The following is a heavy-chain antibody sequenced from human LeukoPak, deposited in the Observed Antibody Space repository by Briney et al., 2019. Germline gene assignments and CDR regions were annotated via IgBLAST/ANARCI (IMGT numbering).Heavy chain of an antibody. J-gene: IGHJ5*02. CDR3: ARATYGSGPNWFDP. CDR2: INPNSGGT. Sequence: ASVKVSCKASGYTFTGYYMHWVRQAPGQGLEWMGRINPNSGGTNYAQKFQGRVTMTRDTSISTAYMELSRLRSDDTAVYYCARATYGSGPNWFDPWGQGTLVTVSS. D-gene: IGHD3-10*01. V-gene: IGHV1-2*06. CDR1: GYTFTGYY.